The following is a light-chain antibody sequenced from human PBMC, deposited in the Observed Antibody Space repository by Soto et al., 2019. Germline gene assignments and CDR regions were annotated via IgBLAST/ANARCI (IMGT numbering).Light chain of an antibody. J-gene: IGLJ3*02. V-gene: IGLV2-14*01. Sequence: QSALTQPASVSGSPGQSITISCTGTNTDVGGYNRVSWYQQHPGKAPKMLIFEVFNRPSGISDRFSGSKSGDTASLTISGLQAEDAADYYCISYIPSTTTHWVFGGGTKLTVL. CDR3: ISYIPSTTTHWV. CDR2: EVF. CDR1: NTDVGGYNR.